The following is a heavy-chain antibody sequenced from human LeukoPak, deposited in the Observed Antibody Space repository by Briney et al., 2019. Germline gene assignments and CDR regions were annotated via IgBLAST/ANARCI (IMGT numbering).Heavy chain of an antibody. V-gene: IGHV1-2*02. CDR3: AREEEYCSSTSCPLDY. CDR2: INPNSGGT. CDR1: GYTFTGYY. Sequence: ASVKVSCKASGYTFTGYYMHWVRQAPGQGLEWMGWINPNSGGTNYAQKFQGRVTMTRDTSISTAYMELSRLRSDDTAVYYCAREEEYCSSTSCPLDYWGQGTLVTVSS. D-gene: IGHD2-2*01. J-gene: IGHJ4*01.